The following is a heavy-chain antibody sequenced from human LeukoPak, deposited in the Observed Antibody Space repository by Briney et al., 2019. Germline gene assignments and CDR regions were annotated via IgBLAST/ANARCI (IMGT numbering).Heavy chain of an antibody. Sequence: SETLSLTCTVSGGSISSSSYYWGWIRQPPGKGLEWIGSIYYSGSTYYNPSLKSRVTISVDTSKNQFSLKLSSVTAADTAVYYCARKLLEEQWLAFYYYTDVWGKGTTVTVSS. CDR3: ARKLLEEQWLAFYYYTDV. J-gene: IGHJ6*03. V-gene: IGHV4-39*01. CDR2: IYYSGST. D-gene: IGHD6-19*01. CDR1: GGSISSSSYY.